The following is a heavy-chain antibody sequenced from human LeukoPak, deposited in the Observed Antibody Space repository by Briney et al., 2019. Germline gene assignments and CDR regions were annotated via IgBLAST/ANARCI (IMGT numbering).Heavy chain of an antibody. CDR3: ASPADCSGGSCYSNYYYYMDV. CDR2: ICSSSRYI. Sequence: VGSLRLSRAPSVFTLSSYSMKCVCQGPREGPERGSSICSSSRYIYYADSVKGRFAISRDNAKNSLYQQMNSLSAEDTAVYYCASPADCSGGSCYSNYYYYMDVWGKGTTVTVSS. CDR1: VFTLSSYS. D-gene: IGHD2-15*01. J-gene: IGHJ6*03. V-gene: IGHV3-21*01.